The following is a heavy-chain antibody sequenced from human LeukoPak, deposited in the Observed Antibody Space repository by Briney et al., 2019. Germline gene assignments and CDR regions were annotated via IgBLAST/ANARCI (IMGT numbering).Heavy chain of an antibody. Sequence: GGSLRLSCAASGFTFSSYGMHWVRQPPGKGLEWVAVISYDGSKKYYADSVNARFTITRDNSKNTLYLQMNSLRAEDTAVYYRAKDLRPGSTFDYWGQGTLVTVSS. D-gene: IGHD2-2*01. V-gene: IGHV3-30*18. J-gene: IGHJ4*02. CDR2: ISYDGSKK. CDR3: AKDLRPGSTFDY. CDR1: GFTFSSYG.